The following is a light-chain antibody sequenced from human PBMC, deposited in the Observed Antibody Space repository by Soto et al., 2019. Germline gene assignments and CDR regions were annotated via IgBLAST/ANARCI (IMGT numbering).Light chain of an antibody. J-gene: IGLJ3*02. V-gene: IGLV2-8*01. CDR1: SSDIGAYNY. Sequence: QSALTQPPSASGSPGQSVTISCTGTSSDIGAYNYVSWFQQHPGEAPKLIISGVNKRPSGVPDRFSGSKSGNTASLTVSGLQAEDEADYYCTSYGGRDNLMFGGGTKLTVL. CDR2: GVN. CDR3: TSYGGRDNLM.